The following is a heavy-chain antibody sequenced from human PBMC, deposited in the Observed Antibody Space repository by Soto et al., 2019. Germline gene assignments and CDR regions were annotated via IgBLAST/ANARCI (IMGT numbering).Heavy chain of an antibody. CDR1: GFTFSSYG. CDR3: ARDFWQLEFYYYGMDV. D-gene: IGHD6-6*01. CDR2: ISYDGSNK. V-gene: IGHV3-30*03. Sequence: QVQLVESGGGVVQPGRSLRLSCAASGFTFSSYGMHWVRQAPGKGLEWVAVISYDGSNKYYVDSVKGRFTISRDNAKNSLYLQMNSLRAEDTAVYYCARDFWQLEFYYYGMDVWGQGTTVTVSS. J-gene: IGHJ6*02.